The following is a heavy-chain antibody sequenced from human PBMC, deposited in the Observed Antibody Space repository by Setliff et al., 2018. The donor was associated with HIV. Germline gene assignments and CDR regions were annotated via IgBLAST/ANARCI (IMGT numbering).Heavy chain of an antibody. CDR2: IYNSGTT. V-gene: IGHV4-59*11. J-gene: IGHJ4*02. CDR3: ARGGYCSATSCYPFDY. CDR1: GDSISSHY. Sequence: PSETLSLTCNVSGDSISSHYWSWIRQPPGKGLEWIGYIYNSGTTNYNPSLKSRVSISVHTSENDFSLKLTSVTAADTAVYYCARGGYCSATSCYPFDYWGQGTLVTVSS. D-gene: IGHD2-2*01.